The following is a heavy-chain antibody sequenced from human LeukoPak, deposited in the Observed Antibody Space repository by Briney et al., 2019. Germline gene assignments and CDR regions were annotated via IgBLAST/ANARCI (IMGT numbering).Heavy chain of an antibody. V-gene: IGHV4-38-2*02. D-gene: IGHD3-10*01. CDR3: ARGPRFGELLWHWFDP. Sequence: PSETLSFTCTVSGYSISSGHYWGWIRQPPGKGLEWIGSMYHSGSTYYNPPLKSRVTISEDTSKNQFSLKLRSVTAADTAVYYCARGPRFGELLWHWFDPWGQGTLVTVSS. CDR2: MYHSGST. J-gene: IGHJ5*02. CDR1: GYSISSGHY.